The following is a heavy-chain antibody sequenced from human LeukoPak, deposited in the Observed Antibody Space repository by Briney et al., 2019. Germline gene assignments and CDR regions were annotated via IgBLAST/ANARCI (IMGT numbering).Heavy chain of an antibody. Sequence: SETLSLTCTVSGGSISSYYWSWIRQPPGKGLEWIGYIYYSGSTNYNPPLKSRVTISVDTSKNQFSLKLSSVTAADTAVYYCARDHSSSSEDYWGQGTLVTVSS. D-gene: IGHD6-13*01. CDR1: GGSISSYY. J-gene: IGHJ4*02. CDR2: IYYSGST. CDR3: ARDHSSSSEDY. V-gene: IGHV4-59*12.